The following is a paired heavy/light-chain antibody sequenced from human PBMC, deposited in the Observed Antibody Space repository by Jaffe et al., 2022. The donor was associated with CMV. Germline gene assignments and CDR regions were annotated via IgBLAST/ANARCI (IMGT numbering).Heavy chain of an antibody. Sequence: EVQLVESGGVVVQPGGSLRLSCAASGFTFDDYTMHWVRQAPGKGLEWVSLISWDGGSTYYADSVKGRFTISRDNSKNSLYLQMNSLRTEDTALYYCAKSYSGSGSYPYYYYGMDVWGQGTTVTVSS. CDR1: GFTFDDYT. CDR2: ISWDGGST. J-gene: IGHJ6*02. V-gene: IGHV3-43*01. CDR3: AKSYSGSGSYPYYYYGMDV. D-gene: IGHD3-10*01.
Light chain of an antibody. CDR3: AAWDDSLSGRWV. V-gene: IGLV1-47*01. J-gene: IGLJ3*02. CDR1: SSNIGSNY. CDR2: RNN. Sequence: QSVLTQPPSASGTPGQRVTISCSGSSSNIGSNYVYWYQQLPGTAPKLLIYRNNQRPSGVPDRFSGSKSGTSASLAISGLRSEDEADYYCAAWDDSLSGRWVFGGGTKLTVL.